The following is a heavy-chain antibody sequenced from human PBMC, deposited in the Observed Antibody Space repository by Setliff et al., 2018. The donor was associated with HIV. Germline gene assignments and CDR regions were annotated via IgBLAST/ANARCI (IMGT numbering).Heavy chain of an antibody. CDR3: ARDTYGGNFQFDY. D-gene: IGHD2-21*02. J-gene: IGHJ4*02. CDR1: GYSLTKYA. Sequence: ASVKVSCKASGYSLTKYALHWVRQAPGQRLEWMGWINANKGNTKYSQKFQGRVTITWDTSASAAYMELSSLRSDDTAVYYCARDTYGGNFQFDYWGQGTLVTVS. CDR2: INANKGNT. V-gene: IGHV1-3*01.